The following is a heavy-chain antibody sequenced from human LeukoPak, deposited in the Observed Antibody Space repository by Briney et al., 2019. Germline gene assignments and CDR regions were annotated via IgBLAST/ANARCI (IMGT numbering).Heavy chain of an antibody. CDR2: IYYNGGT. V-gene: IGHV4-39*01. CDR1: GGSVSSGDYY. Sequence: SETLSLTCTVSGGSVSSGDYYWSWIRQPPGKGLEWIGDIYYNGGTYYNPSLKSRVTISVDTSKNQFSLKLSSVTAADTAVYYCARTPDYYDSSGYYKGFYFDYWGQGTLVTVSS. D-gene: IGHD3-22*01. CDR3: ARTPDYYDSSGYYKGFYFDY. J-gene: IGHJ4*02.